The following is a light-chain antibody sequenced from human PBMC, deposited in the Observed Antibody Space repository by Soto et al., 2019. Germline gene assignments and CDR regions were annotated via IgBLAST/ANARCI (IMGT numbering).Light chain of an antibody. CDR1: SSNIGSNN. CDR3: AAWDDNLNGLYV. CDR2: TDN. Sequence: QSVLTQPPSTSGTPGQRVTISCSGSSSNIGSNNVNWYQQLPGTAPKLLIYTDNQRPSGVPDRFSGSKSGTSASLAISGLQSEDEADYYCAAWDDNLNGLYVFGPGTKLTVL. J-gene: IGLJ1*01. V-gene: IGLV1-44*01.